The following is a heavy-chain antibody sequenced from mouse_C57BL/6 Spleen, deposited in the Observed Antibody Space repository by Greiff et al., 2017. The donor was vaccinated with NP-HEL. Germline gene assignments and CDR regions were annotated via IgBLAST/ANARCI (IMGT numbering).Heavy chain of an antibody. CDR3: ARSGLFITTVVATDYFDY. V-gene: IGHV1-59*01. CDR1: GYTFTSYW. J-gene: IGHJ2*01. Sequence: QVQLQQPGAELVRPGTSVKLSCKASGYTFTSYWMHWVKQRPGQGLEWIGVIDPSDSYTNYNQKFKGKATLTVDTSSSTAYMQLSSLTSEDSAVYYCARSGLFITTVVATDYFDYWGQGTTLTVSS. D-gene: IGHD1-1*01. CDR2: IDPSDSYT.